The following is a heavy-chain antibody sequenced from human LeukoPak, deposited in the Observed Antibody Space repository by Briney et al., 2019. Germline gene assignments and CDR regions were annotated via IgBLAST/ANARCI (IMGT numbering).Heavy chain of an antibody. V-gene: IGHV1-69*13. J-gene: IGHJ6*02. CDR1: GYTFTSYG. CDR3: ARDSSCSSTSCYYYYYGMDV. Sequence: ASVKVSFKASGYTFTSYGISWVRQAPGQGLEWMGGIIPIFGTANYAQKFQGRVTITADESTSTAYMELSSLRSEDTAVYYCARDSSCSSTSCYYYYYGMDVWGQGTTVTVSS. CDR2: IIPIFGTA. D-gene: IGHD2-2*01.